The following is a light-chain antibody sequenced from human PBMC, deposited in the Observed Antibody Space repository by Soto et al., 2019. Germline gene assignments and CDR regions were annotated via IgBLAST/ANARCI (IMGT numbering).Light chain of an antibody. Sequence: DIQMTQSPSSLSSSVGDRVTITCRASQSISNDLNWYQHKPGTAPKLLIYAMSSVQSGVPSSFSGSGSGTDFTLTISSLQPEDFATYFCQQSHNTPFTFGPGTKVDIK. CDR1: QSISND. CDR2: AMS. J-gene: IGKJ3*01. CDR3: QQSHNTPFT. V-gene: IGKV1-39*01.